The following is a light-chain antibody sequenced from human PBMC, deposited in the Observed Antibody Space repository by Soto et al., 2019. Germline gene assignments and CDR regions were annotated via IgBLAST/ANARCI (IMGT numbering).Light chain of an antibody. Sequence: QSVLTQPPSVSAAPGQKVTISCYGSSSNIGNNYVSWYQQLPGTAPKLLIYDNNKRPSGIPDRFSGSKSGTSATLGITGLQTGDEADYYCGTWDSSLSAAVFGGGTQLTDL. CDR1: SSNIGNNY. CDR2: DNN. V-gene: IGLV1-51*01. J-gene: IGLJ7*01. CDR3: GTWDSSLSAAV.